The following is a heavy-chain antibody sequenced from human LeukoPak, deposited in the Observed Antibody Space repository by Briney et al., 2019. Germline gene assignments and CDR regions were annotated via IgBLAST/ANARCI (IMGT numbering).Heavy chain of an antibody. D-gene: IGHD2-2*01. CDR3: ATATQPRGYFLH. CDR2: MSFNNGGT. CDR1: GYTFTTYS. J-gene: IGHJ1*01. Sequence: GASVKVSCKASGYTFTTYSLAWVGQAPGQSLGWMGWMSFNNGGTNYAQSFQDRVTLPRDTSTNTAYLELRILRSDDTAIIYCATATQPRGYFLHWGQGTLVTVSS. V-gene: IGHV1-18*01.